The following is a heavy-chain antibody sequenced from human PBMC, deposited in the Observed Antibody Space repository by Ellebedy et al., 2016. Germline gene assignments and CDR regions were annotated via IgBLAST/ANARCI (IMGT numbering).Heavy chain of an antibody. D-gene: IGHD5-12*01. Sequence: GESLKISCAASGFTFSSYGIHWVRQAPGKGLEWVAVISYDGSNKYYADSVKGRFTISRDNSKNTLYLQMNSLRAEDTAVYYCARDLGYSGYDTLDYWGQGTLVTVSS. J-gene: IGHJ4*02. CDR3: ARDLGYSGYDTLDY. V-gene: IGHV3-30*03. CDR2: ISYDGSNK. CDR1: GFTFSSYG.